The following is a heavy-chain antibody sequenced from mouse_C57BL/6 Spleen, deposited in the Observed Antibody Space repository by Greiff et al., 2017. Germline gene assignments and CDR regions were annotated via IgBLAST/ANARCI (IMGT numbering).Heavy chain of an antibody. CDR3: ARDSSYPSTTYFDV. CDR2: INPYNGGT. Sequence: VQLQQSGPVLVKPGASVKMSCKASGYTFTDYYMNWVKQSHGKSLEWIGVINPYNGGTSYNQKFKGKATLTVDKSSSTAYMKLNSLTSEDSAVYYSARDSSYPSTTYFDVWGTGTTVTVSA. V-gene: IGHV1-19*01. D-gene: IGHD1-1*01. CDR1: GYTFTDYY. J-gene: IGHJ1*03.